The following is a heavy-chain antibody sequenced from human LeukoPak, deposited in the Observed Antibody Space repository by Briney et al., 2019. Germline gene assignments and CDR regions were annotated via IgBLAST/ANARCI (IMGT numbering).Heavy chain of an antibody. D-gene: IGHD3-22*01. J-gene: IGHJ5*02. CDR2: INSDGSST. V-gene: IGHV3-74*01. CDR3: ARDPYYYDTSAFGP. CDR1: GFTFRNYW. Sequence: GGSLRLSCAASGFTFRNYWMHWVRQAPGKGLVWVSRINSDGSSTRYADSVKGRFTISGDNAKNTLYLQMNSLRAEDTAVYYCARDPYYYDTSAFGPWGQGTLVTVSS.